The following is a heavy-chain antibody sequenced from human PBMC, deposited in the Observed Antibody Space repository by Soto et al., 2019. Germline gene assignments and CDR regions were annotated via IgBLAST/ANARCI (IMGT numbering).Heavy chain of an antibody. Sequence: PSETLSLTCTVSGGSISSGGYYWSWIRQHPGKGLEWIGYIYYSGSTYYNPSLKSRVTISVVTSKNQFCLKLSSVTAADTAVYYCARFDYGDYLFDPGGQGTLVTVS. CDR1: GGSISSGGYY. CDR3: ARFDYGDYLFDP. CDR2: IYYSGST. J-gene: IGHJ5*02. D-gene: IGHD4-17*01. V-gene: IGHV4-31*03.